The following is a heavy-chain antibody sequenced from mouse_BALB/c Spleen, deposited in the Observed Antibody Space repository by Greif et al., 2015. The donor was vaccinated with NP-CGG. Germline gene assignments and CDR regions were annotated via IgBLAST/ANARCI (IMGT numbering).Heavy chain of an antibody. Sequence: VQLQQSGPDLVAPSQSLSITCTVSGFSLTSYGVHWVRQPPGKGLEWLVVIWSDGSTTYNSALKSRLSISKDNSKSXVFLKMNSLQTDDTAMYYCARHAGYGNYWCFDVWGAGTTVTVSS. CDR3: ARHAGYGNYWCFDV. CDR2: IWSDGST. D-gene: IGHD2-10*02. V-gene: IGHV2-6-2*01. J-gene: IGHJ1*01. CDR1: GFSLTSYG.